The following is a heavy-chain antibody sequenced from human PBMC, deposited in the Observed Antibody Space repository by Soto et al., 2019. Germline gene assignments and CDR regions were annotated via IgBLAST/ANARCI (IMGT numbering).Heavy chain of an antibody. V-gene: IGHV3-73*02. J-gene: IGHJ4*02. Sequence: EVQLVESGGGLVQPGGSLKLSCAASGFTFSASAMHWVRQASGKGLEWVGRIRSKANTYATAYAASVKGRFTISRDNSKNTLYLQMNSLRAEDTAVYYCASEPRKETARVKTTDYWGQGTLVTVSS. D-gene: IGHD5-18*01. CDR1: GFTFSASA. CDR2: IRSKANTYAT. CDR3: ASEPRKETARVKTTDY.